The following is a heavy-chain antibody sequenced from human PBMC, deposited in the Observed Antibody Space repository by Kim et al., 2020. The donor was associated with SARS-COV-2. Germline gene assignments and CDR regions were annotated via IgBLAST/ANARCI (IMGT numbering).Heavy chain of an antibody. D-gene: IGHD5-12*01. CDR3: VREYYSGIWYYFDY. CDR2: IHAANGDT. CDR1: GYTFTSHP. V-gene: IGHV1-3*01. J-gene: IGHJ4*02. Sequence: ASVKVSCKTSGYTFTSHPMHWVRQAPGQGLEWMGWIHAANGDTRYSQKFQGRVTITRDTSASTAYMELSGLTSEDTAVYYCVREYYSGIWYYFDYWGQGTLVTVSS.